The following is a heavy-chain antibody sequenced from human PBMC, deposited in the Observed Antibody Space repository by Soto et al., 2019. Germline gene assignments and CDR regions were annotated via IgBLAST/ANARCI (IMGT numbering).Heavy chain of an antibody. V-gene: IGHV3-23*01. CDR1: GFTCISYA. Sequence: WGSLRLSCAASGFTCISYAMSWVRKAPGKGLEWVSAISGSGGSTYYADSVKGRFTISRDNSKNTLYLQMNSLRAEDTAVYYCAKEFLEWLLPPYFDYWGQGTLLTVSS. J-gene: IGHJ4*02. D-gene: IGHD3-3*01. CDR2: ISGSGGST. CDR3: AKEFLEWLLPPYFDY.